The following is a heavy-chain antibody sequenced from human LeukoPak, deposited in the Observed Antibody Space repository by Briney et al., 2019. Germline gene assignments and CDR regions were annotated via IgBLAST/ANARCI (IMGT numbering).Heavy chain of an antibody. CDR2: ISYDGSNK. J-gene: IGHJ6*04. V-gene: IGHV3-30*18. Sequence: GGSLRLSCAASGFTFSSYGMHWVRQAPGKGLEWVAVISYDGSNKYYADPVKGRFTISRDNSENTLYLQMNSLRAEDTAVYYCAKARIAVADYYYYGMDVWGKGTTVTVSS. CDR1: GFTFSSYG. CDR3: AKARIAVADYYYYGMDV. D-gene: IGHD6-19*01.